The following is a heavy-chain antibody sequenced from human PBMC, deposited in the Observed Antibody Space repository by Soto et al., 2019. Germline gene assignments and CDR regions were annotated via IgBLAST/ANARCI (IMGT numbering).Heavy chain of an antibody. Sequence: PGGSLRLSCAASGFTFSSYGMHWVRQAPGKGLEWVAVIWYDGSNKYYADSVKGRFTISRGNSKNTLYLQMNSLRAEDTAVYYCARDLGLYGSGSQYYYYYYGMDVWGQGTTVTVSS. J-gene: IGHJ6*02. CDR1: GFTFSSYG. D-gene: IGHD3-10*01. V-gene: IGHV3-33*01. CDR3: ARDLGLYGSGSQYYYYYYGMDV. CDR2: IWYDGSNK.